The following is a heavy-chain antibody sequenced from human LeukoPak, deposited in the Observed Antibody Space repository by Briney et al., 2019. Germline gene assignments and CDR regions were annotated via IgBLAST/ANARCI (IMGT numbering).Heavy chain of an antibody. D-gene: IGHD3-22*01. CDR1: GGSISSSSYY. Sequence: PSETLSLTCTVSGGSISSSSYYWGWIRQPPEKGLEWIGRLDYSGSTYLNPSLKSRVTISGDTSKNQFSLKLSSVTAADTAVYYCARQIYDSSGYWDYWGQGTLVTVSS. J-gene: IGHJ4*02. CDR2: LDYSGST. V-gene: IGHV4-39*01. CDR3: ARQIYDSSGYWDY.